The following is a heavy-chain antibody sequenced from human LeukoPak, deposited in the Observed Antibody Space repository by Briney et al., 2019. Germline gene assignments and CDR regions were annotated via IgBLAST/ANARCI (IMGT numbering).Heavy chain of an antibody. CDR3: ARDRDSSGWFDY. Sequence: ASETLSLTCTVSGGSISGFYWGWIRQPPGKGLEWIGFIYYSGSANYNPSLKSRVTMPVDTSKSQFSLKLSSVTAADTAFYYCARDRDSSGWFDYWGQGTLVTVSS. CDR1: GGSISGFY. V-gene: IGHV4-59*01. J-gene: IGHJ4*02. CDR2: IYYSGSA. D-gene: IGHD6-19*01.